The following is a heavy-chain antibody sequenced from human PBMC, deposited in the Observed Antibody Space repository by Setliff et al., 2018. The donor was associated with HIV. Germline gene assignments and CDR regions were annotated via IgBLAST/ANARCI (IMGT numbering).Heavy chain of an antibody. J-gene: IGHJ3*02. CDR3: ATVGIFFDSDAYQVYVFDI. V-gene: IGHV4-4*08. CDR2: IHTSGTT. CDR1: GGSVSNYH. D-gene: IGHD3-16*01. Sequence: SETLSLTCTVSGGSVSNYHLTWIRQSPGKGLEWIGYIHTSGTTNYNASLKSRATISLDTSESQMSLKLSSVTAADTAVYFCATVGIFFDSDAYQVYVFDIWGPGTVVTVSS.